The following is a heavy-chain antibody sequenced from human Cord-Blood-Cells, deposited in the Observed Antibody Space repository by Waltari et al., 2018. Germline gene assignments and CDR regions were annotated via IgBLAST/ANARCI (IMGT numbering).Heavy chain of an antibody. J-gene: IGHJ3*02. V-gene: IGHV1-69*06. CDR1: GGTFSSYA. D-gene: IGHD1-20*01. CDR3: ARGGGGDHNWDDAFDI. Sequence: QVQLVQSGAEVKKPGSSVKVSCKASGGTFSSYAISWVRQAPGQGLEWMGGIIPIFGTANYAQKFQGRVTITADKSTSTAYMGLSSLRSEDRAVYYCARGGGGDHNWDDAFDIWGQGTMVTVSS. CDR2: IIPIFGTA.